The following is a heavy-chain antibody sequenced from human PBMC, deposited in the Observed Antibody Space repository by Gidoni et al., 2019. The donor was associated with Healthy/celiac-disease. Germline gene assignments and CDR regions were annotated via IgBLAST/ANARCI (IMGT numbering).Heavy chain of an antibody. J-gene: IGHJ4*02. CDR2: IYYSGST. Sequence: QLQLHESGPGLVKPSTTISLTCTVSGGSISSSSYYWGWIRQPPGKGLEWIGRIYYSGSTDSNPSLKSRVTISGDTSKNQFSLKLSSVTAADTAVYYCAGGTVTDFDYWGQGTLVTVSS. CDR3: AGGTVTDFDY. D-gene: IGHD4-4*01. CDR1: GGSISSSSYY. V-gene: IGHV4-39*01.